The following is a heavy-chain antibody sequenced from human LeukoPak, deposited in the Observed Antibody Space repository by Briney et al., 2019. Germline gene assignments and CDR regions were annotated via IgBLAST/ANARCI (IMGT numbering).Heavy chain of an antibody. CDR1: GGSISDSY. V-gene: IGHV4-4*07. Sequence: PSETLSLTCTVSGGSISDSYLSWIRQPAGKGLEWIGRMYVTGTTNYNPSLRSRVTMSMDTSKNQFSLRLSSVTAADTAVYYCARENYYDSSGYSEGMDVWGQGTLVTVSS. D-gene: IGHD3-22*01. J-gene: IGHJ4*02. CDR2: MYVTGTT. CDR3: ARENYYDSSGYSEGMDV.